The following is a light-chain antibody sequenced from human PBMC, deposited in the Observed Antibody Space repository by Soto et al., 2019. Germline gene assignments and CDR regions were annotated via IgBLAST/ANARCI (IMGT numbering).Light chain of an antibody. CDR3: QQYNNWPLLT. J-gene: IGKJ2*01. CDR2: GAS. Sequence: EIVMTQSPATLSVSPGERATLSCRASQSINSNLAWYQQRPGQAPRVLIYGASTRATGIPARYSGSGSGTEFTLTISSLQSEDFAVYYCQQYNNWPLLTLGQGTKLEIK. CDR1: QSINSN. V-gene: IGKV3D-15*01.